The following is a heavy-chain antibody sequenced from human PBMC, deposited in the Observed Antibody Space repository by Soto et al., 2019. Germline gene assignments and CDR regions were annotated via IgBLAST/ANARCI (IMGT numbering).Heavy chain of an antibody. Sequence: GGSLRLSCAASGFTFSSYAMSWVRQAPGKGLEWVSAISGSGGSTYYADSVKGRFTISRDNSKNTLYLQMNSLRAEDTAVYYCAKGKRVTMIVVVITAFDIWGQGTMVTVSS. V-gene: IGHV3-23*01. CDR1: GFTFSSYA. CDR3: AKGKRVTMIVVVITAFDI. J-gene: IGHJ3*02. CDR2: ISGSGGST. D-gene: IGHD3-22*01.